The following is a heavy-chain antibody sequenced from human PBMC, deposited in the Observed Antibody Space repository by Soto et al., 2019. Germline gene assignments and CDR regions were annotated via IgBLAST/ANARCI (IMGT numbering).Heavy chain of an antibody. CDR3: AKHSSGWWVGVWFDP. CDR1: GFTFSSDA. D-gene: IGHD6-19*01. Sequence: GGSLRLSCAASGFTFSSDAMSWVRQSPGKGLEWVSAISGSGGSTYYADSVKGRFTISRDNSKNTLYLQMNSLRAEDTAVYYCAKHSSGWWVGVWFDPWGQGTLVTVSS. J-gene: IGHJ5*02. V-gene: IGHV3-23*01. CDR2: ISGSGGST.